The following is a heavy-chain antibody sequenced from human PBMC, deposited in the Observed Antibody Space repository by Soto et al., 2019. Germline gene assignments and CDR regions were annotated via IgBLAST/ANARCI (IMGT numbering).Heavy chain of an antibody. D-gene: IGHD6-6*01. CDR3: ARPLLPYSSSSLYWFDP. J-gene: IGHJ5*02. V-gene: IGHV1-46*01. CDR2: INPSGGST. Sequence: QVQLVQSGAEVKKPGASVKVSCKASGYTFTSYYMHWVRQAPGQGLEWMGIINPSGGSTSYAQKFQGRVTMTRDTSTSTVYMELSSLSSEDTAVYYCARPLLPYSSSSLYWFDPWGQGTLVTVSS. CDR1: GYTFTSYY.